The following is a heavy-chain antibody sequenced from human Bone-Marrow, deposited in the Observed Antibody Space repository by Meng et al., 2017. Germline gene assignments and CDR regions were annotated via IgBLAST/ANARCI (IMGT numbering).Heavy chain of an antibody. CDR1: GGSISSGNYY. V-gene: IGHV4-61*09. D-gene: IGHD6-19*01. Sequence: SETLSLTCSVSGGSISSGNYYWSWIRQPAGKRLEWIGHIYTSGSTNYNPSLKRRVTISVDTSKNQFSLKLSSVTAADTAVYYCARGGDRGSGWYGGAFDIWGQGTMVTVSS. J-gene: IGHJ3*02. CDR2: IYTSGST. CDR3: ARGGDRGSGWYGGAFDI.